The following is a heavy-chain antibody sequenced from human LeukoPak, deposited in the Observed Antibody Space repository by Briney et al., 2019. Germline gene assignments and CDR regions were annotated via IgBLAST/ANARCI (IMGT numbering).Heavy chain of an antibody. CDR1: GGSISSGGYY. CDR2: IYYSGST. D-gene: IGHD1-1*01. J-gene: IGHJ4*02. Sequence: SETLSLTCTVSGGSISSGGYYWSWIRQHPGKGLEWIGSIYYSGSTNYNPSLQGRVTISLDTSRNQFSLKLSTVTAADTAVYYCASGDNDPLFDYWGQGTLVTVSS. V-gene: IGHV4-31*03. CDR3: ASGDNDPLFDY.